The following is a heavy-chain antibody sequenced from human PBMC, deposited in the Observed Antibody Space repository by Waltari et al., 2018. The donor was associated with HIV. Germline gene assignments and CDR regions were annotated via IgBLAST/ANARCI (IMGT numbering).Heavy chain of an antibody. CDR2: IKSESHGSTT. D-gene: IGHD3-16*01. CDR3: STMGGFPSFDY. Sequence: EVQLVESGGGLVKPGGSLTLSCAASGFTFNIAWMSWVRQAPGRGLGWVGRIKSESHGSTTDFAAPVKGRFTISRDDSKNTVSLQMNSLKTEDTAVYFCSTMGGFPSFDYWGQGTLVTVSS. J-gene: IGHJ4*02. CDR1: GFTFNIAW. V-gene: IGHV3-15*01.